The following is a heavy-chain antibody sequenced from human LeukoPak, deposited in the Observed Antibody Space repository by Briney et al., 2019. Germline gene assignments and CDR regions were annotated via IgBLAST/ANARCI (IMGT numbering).Heavy chain of an antibody. CDR2: ISGSGVTT. CDR3: AREYYYDSSGYYKGGFDY. CDR1: GFPFTSYA. Sequence: GGSLRLSCAASGFPFTSYAMTWVRQAPGKGLEWVSAISGSGVTTYFADSVKGRFTISRDNSKNTLYLQMNSLRAEDTAVYYCAREYYYDSSGYYKGGFDYWGQGTLVTVSS. J-gene: IGHJ4*02. D-gene: IGHD3-22*01. V-gene: IGHV3-23*01.